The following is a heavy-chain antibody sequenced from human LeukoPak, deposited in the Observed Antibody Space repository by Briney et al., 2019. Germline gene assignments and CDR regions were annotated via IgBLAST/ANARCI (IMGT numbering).Heavy chain of an antibody. Sequence: SETLSLTCAVYGGSFSGYYWSWIRQPPGKGLEWIGEINHSGSTNYNPSLKSRVTISVDTSKNQFSLKLSSVTAADTAGYYCARSRYCSSTSCYYNWSDPWGQGTLVTVSS. V-gene: IGHV4-34*01. J-gene: IGHJ5*02. CDR2: INHSGST. CDR1: GGSFSGYY. CDR3: ARSRYCSSTSCYYNWSDP. D-gene: IGHD2-2*01.